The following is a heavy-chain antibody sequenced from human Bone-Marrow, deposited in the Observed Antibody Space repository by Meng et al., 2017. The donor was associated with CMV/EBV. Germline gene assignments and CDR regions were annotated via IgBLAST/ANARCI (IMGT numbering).Heavy chain of an antibody. Sequence: SETLSLTCTVSGGSISSGGYYWSWIRQHPGKGLEWIGYIYYSGSTYYNPSLKSRVTISVDTSKNQFSLKLSSVTAADTAVYYCAREGDCSSTSCPYNWFDPWGQGTLVTVSS. CDR3: AREGDCSSTSCPYNWFDP. V-gene: IGHV4-31*03. D-gene: IGHD2-2*01. CDR2: IYYSGST. J-gene: IGHJ5*02. CDR1: GGSISSGGYY.